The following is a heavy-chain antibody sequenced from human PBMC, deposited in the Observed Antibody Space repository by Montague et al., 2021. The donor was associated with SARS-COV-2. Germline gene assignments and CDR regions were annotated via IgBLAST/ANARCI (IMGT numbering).Heavy chain of an antibody. J-gene: IGHJ3*02. Sequence: TLSLTCTVSGGSISSGGYYCSWLRQPPGKGLEWIGYIYNSGTTYYHPSLNSRVPISVDTSKNQFSLKLSSVTAADTAVYYCARAPTIFGVVISAFDIWGQGTMVTVSS. D-gene: IGHD3-3*01. CDR1: GGSISSGGYY. CDR3: ARAPTIFGVVISAFDI. V-gene: IGHV4-31*03. CDR2: IYNSGTT.